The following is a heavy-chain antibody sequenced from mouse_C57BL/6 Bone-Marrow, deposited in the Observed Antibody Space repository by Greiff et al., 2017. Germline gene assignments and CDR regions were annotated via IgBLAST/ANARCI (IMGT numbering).Heavy chain of an antibody. CDR3: ASYGTTGLAMDY. J-gene: IGHJ4*01. D-gene: IGHD1-1*02. V-gene: IGHV2-2*01. Sequence: VKLMESGPGLVQPSQSLSITCTVSGFSLTSYGVHWVRPSPGTGLEWLGGIWSGGSTDYNAAFISRLSISKDNSKSHVFFQMNSRQADDTAVDYWASYGTTGLAMDYWGQGTSVTVSS. CDR1: GFSLTSYG. CDR2: IWSGGST.